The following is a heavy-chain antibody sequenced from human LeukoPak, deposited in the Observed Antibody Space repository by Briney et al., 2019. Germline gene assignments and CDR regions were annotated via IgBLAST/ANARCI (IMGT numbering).Heavy chain of an antibody. J-gene: IGHJ3*02. D-gene: IGHD5-24*01. CDR3: ARDLWAQQEGDGSDI. Sequence: PAGGSLRLSCAASGFTFTKYWMSWVRQAPGKRLECVASINQDESVKRYVDSAKGRFTISRDNTQNSVYLEMNSLTAEDTALYYCARDLWAQQEGDGSDIWGQGTMVTVSS. CDR2: INQDESVK. V-gene: IGHV3-7*03. CDR1: GFTFTKYW.